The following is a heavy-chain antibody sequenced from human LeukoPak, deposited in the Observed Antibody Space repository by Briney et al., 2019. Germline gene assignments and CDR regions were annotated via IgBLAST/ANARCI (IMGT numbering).Heavy chain of an antibody. J-gene: IGHJ6*03. CDR2: MIPIFGTA. V-gene: IGHV1-69*01. CDR1: GGTFSSYA. Sequence: ASVKVSCQASGGTFSSYAIRWVRQAPGQGLEWMGRMIPIFGTANYAQKFQGRLTITPDESPRTAYMELSSLRSDDTAVYYCARHSSSYYYYYMDVWGKGTTVTVSS. CDR3: ARHSSSYYYYYMDV. D-gene: IGHD6-6*01.